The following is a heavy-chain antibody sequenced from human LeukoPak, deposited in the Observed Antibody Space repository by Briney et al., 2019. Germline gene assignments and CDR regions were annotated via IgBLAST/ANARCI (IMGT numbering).Heavy chain of an antibody. J-gene: IGHJ5*02. CDR3: SRVRTYSNSWYDFDP. CDR2: ISSSGMYI. D-gene: IGHD2/OR15-2a*01. V-gene: IGHV3-21*01. Sequence: GGSLSLSCAASRFTFNSYSMNWVRQAPGKGLEWVSSISSSGMYIYYADAVKGRFTISRDNAKNSLYLQLNSLRVEDTAMYYCSRVRTYSNSWYDFDPWGQGTLVSVSS. CDR1: RFTFNSYS.